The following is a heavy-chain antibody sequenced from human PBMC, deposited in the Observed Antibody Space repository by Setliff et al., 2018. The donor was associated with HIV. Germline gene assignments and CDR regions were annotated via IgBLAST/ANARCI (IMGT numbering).Heavy chain of an antibody. CDR1: GYTFLTYG. CDR2: ISPYNGHT. CDR3: SSLKAEDTAVYYCARGGYDILTGLYYGMDV. Sequence: GASVKVSCKASGYTFLTYGISWVRQAPGHGLEWMGWISPYNGHTNYAQNFQGRVTMTTDTSTSIAYMELRSLRSVSTAYLQISSLKAEDTAVYYCARGGYDILTGLYYGMDVWGQGTTVTVSS. J-gene: IGHJ6*02. D-gene: IGHD3-9*01. V-gene: IGHV1-18*01.